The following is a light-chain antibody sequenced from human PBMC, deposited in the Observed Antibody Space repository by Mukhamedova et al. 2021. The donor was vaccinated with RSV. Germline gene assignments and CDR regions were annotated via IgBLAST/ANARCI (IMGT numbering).Light chain of an antibody. Sequence: GVPDRFSGSKSGTSASLAITGLQVEDEADYYCQSSSVFGGGTKLTVL. CDR3: QSSSV. V-gene: IGLV1-40*01. J-gene: IGLJ2*01.